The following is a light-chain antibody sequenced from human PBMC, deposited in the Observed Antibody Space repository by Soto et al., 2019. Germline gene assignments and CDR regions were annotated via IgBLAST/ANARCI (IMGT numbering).Light chain of an antibody. CDR3: QQYNDWPLT. CDR1: QSVSSGY. Sequence: EIVLTQSPGTLSLSPGERATLSCRATQSVSSGYLAWYQHKPGQAPRLLMSGASSRATGIPDRFSGSGSGTDFTLTISRLEPEDFAVYYCQQYNDWPLTFGGGTKVEIK. V-gene: IGKV3-20*01. CDR2: GAS. J-gene: IGKJ4*01.